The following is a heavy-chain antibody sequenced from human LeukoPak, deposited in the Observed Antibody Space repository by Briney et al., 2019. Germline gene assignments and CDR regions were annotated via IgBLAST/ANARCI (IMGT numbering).Heavy chain of an antibody. Sequence: PSEILSFTCTVFGGAISSYYWSWIRQSPGKGLEGFGYTYYSRSTNYNPSHRMRVTISVDTSKNQFSLKLSSETATDTAVYYCARHLSGSPPVGYFDYWGQGTLVTVSS. J-gene: IGHJ4*02. CDR2: TYYSRST. CDR1: GGAISSYY. D-gene: IGHD1-26*01. V-gene: IGHV4-59*08. CDR3: ARHLSGSPPVGYFDY.